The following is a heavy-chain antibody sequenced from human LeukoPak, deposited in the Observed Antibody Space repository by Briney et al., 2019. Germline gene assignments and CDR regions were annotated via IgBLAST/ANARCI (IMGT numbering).Heavy chain of an antibody. CDR3: ARGPPIRGYRYGYDTGYYYSYSMDV. D-gene: IGHD5-18*01. Sequence: SVKVSCKASGGTFSSYAISWVRQAPGQGLEWMGGIIPIFGTANYAQKFQGRVTITADESTSTAYMELSSLRSEDTAVYYCARGPPIRGYRYGYDTGYYYSYSMDVWGKGTTVTISS. CDR2: IIPIFGTA. V-gene: IGHV1-69*13. J-gene: IGHJ6*03. CDR1: GGTFSSYA.